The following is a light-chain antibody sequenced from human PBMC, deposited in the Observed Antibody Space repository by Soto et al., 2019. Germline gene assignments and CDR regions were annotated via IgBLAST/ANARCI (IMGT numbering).Light chain of an antibody. J-gene: IGKJ1*01. CDR1: QSVTSN. CDR2: GAS. Sequence: EVVMTQSPATLSVSPGERATLSCRASQSVTSNLAWYQQKPGQAPRLLIYGASTRATGIPARFSGSGSGTAFTLTISSLQSEDFAVYYCQQYNNWPPSTLRQGTKVEIK. V-gene: IGKV3-15*01. CDR3: QQYNNWPPST.